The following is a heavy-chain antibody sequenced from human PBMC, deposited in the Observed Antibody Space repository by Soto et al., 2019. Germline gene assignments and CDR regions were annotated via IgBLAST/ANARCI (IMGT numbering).Heavy chain of an antibody. CDR2: IYYSGST. CDR3: ARSDYDPPSAFDI. J-gene: IGHJ3*02. CDR1: GGSISSYY. V-gene: IGHV4-59*08. Sequence: SETLSLTCTVSGGSISSYYWSWIRQPPGKGLEWIGYIYYSGSTNYNPSLKSRVTISVDTSKNQFSLKLSSVTAADTAVYYCARSDYDPPSAFDIWGQGTMVTVSS. D-gene: IGHD5-12*01.